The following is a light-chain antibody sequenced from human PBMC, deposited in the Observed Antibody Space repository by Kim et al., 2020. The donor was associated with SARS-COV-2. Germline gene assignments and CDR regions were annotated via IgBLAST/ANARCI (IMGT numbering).Light chain of an antibody. CDR2: GAS. J-gene: IGKJ4*01. V-gene: IGKV3-20*01. CDR1: RSVSTY. Sequence: LSPGARATRYCNASRSVSTYVAWYQHKPGQAPRLLIHGASSRAAGIPDRFSGSGSGTDFTLTISRLEPEDFALYYCHHYSGSPLTFGGGTKVDIK. CDR3: HHYSGSPLT.